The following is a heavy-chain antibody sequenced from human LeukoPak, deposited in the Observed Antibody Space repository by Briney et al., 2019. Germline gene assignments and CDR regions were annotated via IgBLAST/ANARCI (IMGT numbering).Heavy chain of an antibody. V-gene: IGHV1-46*01. J-gene: IGHJ3*02. D-gene: IGHD3-22*01. CDR3: ALMYYYDSSGYYDTDAFDI. Sequence: GASVKVSCKASGYTFTSYYMHWVRQAPGQGLEWMGIINPSGGSTSYAQKFQGRVTMTRDTSTSTVYMELSSLRSDDTAVYFCALMYYYDSSGYYDTDAFDIWGQGTMVTVSS. CDR1: GYTFTSYY. CDR2: INPSGGST.